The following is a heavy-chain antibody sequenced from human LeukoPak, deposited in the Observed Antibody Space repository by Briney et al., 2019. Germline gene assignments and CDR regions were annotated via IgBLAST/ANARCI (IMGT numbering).Heavy chain of an antibody. CDR2: IYYSGST. CDR3: ASYSTYYYDSSGLGAFDI. V-gene: IGHV4-59*08. J-gene: IGHJ3*02. Sequence: SETLSLTCTVSGGSISSYYWSWIRQPPGKGLEWIGYIYYSGSTNYNPSLKSRVTISVDTSKNTFSLKLSSVTAADTAVYYCASYSTYYYDSSGLGAFDIWGQGTMVTVSS. D-gene: IGHD3-22*01. CDR1: GGSISSYY.